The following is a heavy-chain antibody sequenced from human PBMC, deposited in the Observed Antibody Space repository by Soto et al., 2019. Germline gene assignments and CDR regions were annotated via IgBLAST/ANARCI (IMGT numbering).Heavy chain of an antibody. CDR3: ARRRETTMAYDAYDL. CDR1: GYSFSTYW. CDR2: IYPDDSDI. V-gene: IGHV5-51*01. J-gene: IGHJ3*01. D-gene: IGHD1-1*01. Sequence: GESLKISCKGSGYSFSTYWIAWVRQMPGKGLEWMGIIYPDDSDIRYSPSFQGQITISVDKSIRTAYLQWRSLTASDTAIYYCARRRETTMAYDAYDLWGQGTTVTVSS.